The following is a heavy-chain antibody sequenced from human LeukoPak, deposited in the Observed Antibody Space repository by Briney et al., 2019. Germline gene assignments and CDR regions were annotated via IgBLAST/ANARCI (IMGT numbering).Heavy chain of an antibody. Sequence: SQTLSLTCTVSGGSLSSGSYYWSWIRQPAGKGLEWIGRIYTSGSTTYNPSLKSRVTISVDTSKNQFSLKLSSVTAADTAVYYCASCSSWYGPGAFDIWGQGTMVTVSS. CDR1: GGSLSSGSYY. CDR3: ASCSSWYGPGAFDI. V-gene: IGHV4-61*02. D-gene: IGHD6-13*01. CDR2: IYTSGST. J-gene: IGHJ3*02.